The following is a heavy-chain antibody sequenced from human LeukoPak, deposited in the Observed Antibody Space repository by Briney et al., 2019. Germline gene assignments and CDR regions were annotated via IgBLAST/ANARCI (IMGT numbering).Heavy chain of an antibody. Sequence: GGSLRLSCAASGFTFSSYAMSWVRQAPGKGLEWVAVISYDGSNKYYADSVKGRFTISRDNSKNTLYLQMNSLRAEDTAVYYCAKDRAHSYGYFDYWGQGTLVTVSS. CDR1: GFTFSSYA. CDR2: ISYDGSNK. D-gene: IGHD5-18*01. V-gene: IGHV3-30*18. J-gene: IGHJ4*02. CDR3: AKDRAHSYGYFDY.